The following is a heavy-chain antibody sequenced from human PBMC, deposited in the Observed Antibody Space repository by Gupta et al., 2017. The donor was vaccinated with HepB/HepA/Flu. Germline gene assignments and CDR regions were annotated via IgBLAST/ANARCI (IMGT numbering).Heavy chain of an antibody. V-gene: IGHV6-1*01. CDR3: ARMGTYYYDSSGYYGTYYFDY. CDR2: TYYRSKWYN. CDR1: GDSVSSNSAA. D-gene: IGHD3-22*01. J-gene: IGHJ4*02. Sequence: GPGLVKPSQTLSLTCAISGDSVSSNSAAWNWIRQSPSRGLEWLGRTYYRSKWYNDYAVSVKSRITINPDTSKNQFSLQLNSVTPEDTAVYYCARMGTYYYDSSGYYGTYYFDYWGQGTRGTISS.